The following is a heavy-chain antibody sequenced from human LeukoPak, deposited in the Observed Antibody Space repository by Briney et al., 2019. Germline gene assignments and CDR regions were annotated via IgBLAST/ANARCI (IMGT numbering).Heavy chain of an antibody. D-gene: IGHD2-2*01. Sequence: SETLSLTCAVYGGSFSGYYWSWIRQPPGKGLEWIGEINHSGSTNYNPSLKSRVTISVDTSKNQFSLKLSSVTAADTAVYYCARVKRYCSSTSCYFEYYYYGMDVWGQGTTVIVSS. CDR2: INHSGST. J-gene: IGHJ6*02. CDR1: GGSFSGYY. V-gene: IGHV4-34*01. CDR3: ARVKRYCSSTSCYFEYYYYGMDV.